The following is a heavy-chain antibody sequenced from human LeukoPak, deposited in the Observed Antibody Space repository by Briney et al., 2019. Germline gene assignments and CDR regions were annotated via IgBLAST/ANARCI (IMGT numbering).Heavy chain of an antibody. Sequence: GGSLRLSCVASGFTFSRYWMSWVRQAPGKGLEWVAKIKQDGSGEYYLDSVKGRFTISRDNAKNSLYLQMNSLRADDTAVYFCTTGYSSGWYNEGNYWGQGTLVTVFS. CDR3: TTGYSSGWYNEGNY. V-gene: IGHV3-7*01. D-gene: IGHD6-19*01. CDR1: GFTFSRYW. J-gene: IGHJ4*02. CDR2: IKQDGSGE.